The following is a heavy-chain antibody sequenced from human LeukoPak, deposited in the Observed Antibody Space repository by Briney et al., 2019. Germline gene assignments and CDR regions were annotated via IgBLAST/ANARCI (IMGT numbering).Heavy chain of an antibody. Sequence: GASVKVSCKVSGCTLTELSMHWVRQAPGKGLEWMGGFDPEDGETIYAQKFQGRVTMTEDTSTDTAYMELSSLRSEDTAVYYCATDGKNGGVDYGDPRYYYYYGMDVWGQGTTVTVSS. CDR2: FDPEDGET. D-gene: IGHD4-17*01. CDR1: GCTLTELS. J-gene: IGHJ6*02. CDR3: ATDGKNGGVDYGDPRYYYYYGMDV. V-gene: IGHV1-24*01.